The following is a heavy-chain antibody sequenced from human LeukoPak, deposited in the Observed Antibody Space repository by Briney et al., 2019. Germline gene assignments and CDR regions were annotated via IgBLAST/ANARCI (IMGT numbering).Heavy chain of an antibody. V-gene: IGHV3-21*01. CDR1: GFTFSSYS. D-gene: IGHD6-13*01. CDR2: ISSSSSYI. CDR3: AREQLAYSSSDRGWFDP. J-gene: IGHJ5*02. Sequence: PGGSLRLSCAASGFTFSSYSMNWVRQAPGKGLEWVSSISSSSSYIYYADSVKGRFTISRDNARNSLYLQMNSLRAEDTAVYYCAREQLAYSSSDRGWFDPWGQGTLVTVSS.